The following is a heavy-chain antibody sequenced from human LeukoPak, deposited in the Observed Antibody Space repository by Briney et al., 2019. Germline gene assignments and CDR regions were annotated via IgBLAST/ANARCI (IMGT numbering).Heavy chain of an antibody. CDR3: VTYYYGSGRYFDY. CDR2: ISSSSSYI. Sequence: GGSLRLSCAASGFTFSSYSMNWVRQAPGKGLEWVSSISSSSSYIYYADSVKGRFTISRDNSKNTLYLQMNSLRAEDTAVYYCVTYYYGSGRYFDYWGQGTLVTVSS. D-gene: IGHD3-10*01. J-gene: IGHJ4*02. CDR1: GFTFSSYS. V-gene: IGHV3-21*04.